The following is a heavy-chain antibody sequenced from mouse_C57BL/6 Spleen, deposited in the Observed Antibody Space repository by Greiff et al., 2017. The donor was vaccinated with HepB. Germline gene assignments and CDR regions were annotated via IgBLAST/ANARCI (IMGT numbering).Heavy chain of an antibody. CDR1: GFTFSDYY. Sequence: EVQVVESEGGLVQPGSSMKLSCTASGFTFSDYYMAWVRQVPEKGLEWVANINYDGSSTYYLDSLKSRFIISRDNAKNILYLQMSSLKSEDTATYYCARVGITRIFDYWGQGTTLTVSS. CDR3: ARVGITRIFDY. D-gene: IGHD2-4*01. CDR2: INYDGSST. V-gene: IGHV5-16*01. J-gene: IGHJ2*01.